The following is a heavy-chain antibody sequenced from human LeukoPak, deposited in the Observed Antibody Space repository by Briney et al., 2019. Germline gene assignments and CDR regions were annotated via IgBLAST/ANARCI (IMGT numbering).Heavy chain of an antibody. CDR1: GFTFSSYW. Sequence: PGGSLRLSCAASGFTFSSYWMSWVRQAPGKGLEWVANIKQDGSEKYYVDSVKGRFTISRDNAKNSLYLQMNSLRAEDTAVYYCARDYATEPPNPYGMDVGGQGTTVTFS. CDR2: IKQDGSEK. J-gene: IGHJ6*02. V-gene: IGHV3-7*03. CDR3: ARDYATEPPNPYGMDV. D-gene: IGHD1-14*01.